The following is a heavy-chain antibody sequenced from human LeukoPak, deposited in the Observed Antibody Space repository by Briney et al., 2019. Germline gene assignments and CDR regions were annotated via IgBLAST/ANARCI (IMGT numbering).Heavy chain of an antibody. CDR2: LSYDGANE. V-gene: IGHV3-30*04. CDR3: ARETEGGWFDS. D-gene: IGHD1-26*01. Sequence: GRSLRLSCAASGFTFSNYNLHWVRQAPGKGLEWVAVLSYDGANEYYADSVKGRFTISRDNSKKMVYLQMNSLRPEDTAVFYCARETEGGWFDSWGQGTLVTVSS. CDR1: GFTFSNYN. J-gene: IGHJ5*01.